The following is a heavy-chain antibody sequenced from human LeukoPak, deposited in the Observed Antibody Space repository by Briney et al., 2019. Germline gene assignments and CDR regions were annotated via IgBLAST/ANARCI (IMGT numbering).Heavy chain of an antibody. CDR1: GGSISSYY. CDR3: AISYGSGSYFDY. CDR2: IYTSGST. D-gene: IGHD3-10*01. Sequence: SETLSLTCTVSGGSISSYYWSWIRQPAGKGLEWLGRIYTSGSTNYNPSLKSRVTMSVDTSKNQFSLKLSSVTAADTAVYYCAISYGSGSYFDYWGQGTLVTVSS. V-gene: IGHV4-4*07. J-gene: IGHJ4*02.